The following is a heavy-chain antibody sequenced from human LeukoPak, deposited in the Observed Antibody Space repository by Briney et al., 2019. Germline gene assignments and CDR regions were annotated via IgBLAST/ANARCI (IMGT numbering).Heavy chain of an antibody. CDR3: ARGSCGYDPRGCYYCYGMDV. Sequence: PGGSLRLSCAASGFTFSSYAMHWVRQAPGKGLEWVAVISYDGGNKYYADSVKGRFTISRDNSKNTLYLQMNSLGAEDTAVYYCARGSCGYDPRGCYYCYGMDVWGQGTTVTVSS. J-gene: IGHJ6*02. D-gene: IGHD5-12*01. CDR2: ISYDGGNK. V-gene: IGHV3-30-3*01. CDR1: GFTFSSYA.